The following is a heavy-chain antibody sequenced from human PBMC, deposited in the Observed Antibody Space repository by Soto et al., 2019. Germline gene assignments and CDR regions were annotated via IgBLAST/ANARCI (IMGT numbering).Heavy chain of an antibody. D-gene: IGHD3-9*01. Sequence: QVQLQESGPGLVKPSQTLSLTCTVSGGSISSGGYYWSWTRQHPGKGLEWIGYIDYSGSTYYNPSLKRRVTISVDTSKNQFSLKLSSVTAADTAVYYCARTYYDILSGYIAFDIWGQGTMVTVSS. J-gene: IGHJ3*02. CDR1: GGSISSGGYY. V-gene: IGHV4-31*03. CDR2: IDYSGST. CDR3: ARTYYDILSGYIAFDI.